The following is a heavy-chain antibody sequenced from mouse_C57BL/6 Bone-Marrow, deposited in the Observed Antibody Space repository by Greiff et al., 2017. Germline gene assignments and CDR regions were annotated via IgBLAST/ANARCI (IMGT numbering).Heavy chain of an antibody. J-gene: IGHJ1*03. V-gene: IGHV1-18*01. CDR2: INPNNGGT. CDR1: GYTFTDYN. CDR3: ARRYYGSSYTLHWYFDV. Sequence: EVQLQQSGPELVKPGASVKIPCKASGYTFTDYNMDWVKQSHGKSLEWIGDINPNNGGTIYNQKFKGKATLTVDKSSSTAYMELRSLTSEDTAVYYCARRYYGSSYTLHWYFDVWGTGTTVTVSS. D-gene: IGHD1-1*01.